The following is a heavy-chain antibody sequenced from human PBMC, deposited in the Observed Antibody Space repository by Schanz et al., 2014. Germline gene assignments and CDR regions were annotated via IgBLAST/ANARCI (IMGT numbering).Heavy chain of an antibody. V-gene: IGHV3-33*08. D-gene: IGHD6-13*01. CDR1: GFAFSSYS. J-gene: IGHJ6*02. CDR3: AREEGWGIAAAGPKHYYYGMDV. CDR2: MSYDGSIK. Sequence: QVQLVESGGGVVQFGRSLRLSCTASGFAFSSYSMNWVRQAPGKGLEWVAAMSYDGSIKYYGDSVKGRFTISRDNSKNTLYLQMNSLRAEDTAVYYCAREEGWGIAAAGPKHYYYGMDVWGQGTTVTVSS.